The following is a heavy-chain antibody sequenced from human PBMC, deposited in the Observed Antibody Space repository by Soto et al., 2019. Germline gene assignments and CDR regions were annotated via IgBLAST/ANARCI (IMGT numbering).Heavy chain of an antibody. D-gene: IGHD4-17*01. CDR3: ARRDPYGAWFDP. CDR2: IYYSGST. J-gene: IGHJ5*02. V-gene: IGHV4-30-4*01. Sequence: SETLSLTCTVSGGSISSGDYYWSWIRQPPGKGLEWIGYIYYSGSTYYNPSLKSRVTISVDTSKNQFSLKLSSVTAADTAVYYCARRDPYGAWFDPWGQGTLVTVSS. CDR1: GGSISSGDYY.